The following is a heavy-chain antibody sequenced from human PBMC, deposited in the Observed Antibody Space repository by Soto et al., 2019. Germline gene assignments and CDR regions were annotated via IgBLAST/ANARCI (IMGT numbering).Heavy chain of an antibody. J-gene: IGHJ6*02. CDR3: ARAGAPGSSSWYLIPHYYYYGMDV. D-gene: IGHD6-13*01. CDR1: GFTFSSYA. CDR2: ISYDGSNK. Sequence: QVQLVESGGGVVQPGRSLRLSCAASGFTFSSYAMHWVRQAPGKGLEWVAVISYDGSNKYYADSVKGRFTISRDNSKNTLYLQMNSLRAEDTAVYYCARAGAPGSSSWYLIPHYYYYGMDVWGQGTTVTVSS. V-gene: IGHV3-30-3*01.